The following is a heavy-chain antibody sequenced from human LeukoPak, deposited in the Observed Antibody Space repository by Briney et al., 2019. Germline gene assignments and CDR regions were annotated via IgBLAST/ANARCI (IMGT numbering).Heavy chain of an antibody. Sequence: GGSLRLSCAASGFTFSSYEMNWVRQAPGKGLEWVSYISSSGSTIYYADSVKGRFTISRDNAKNSLYLQMNSLRAEDTAVYYCARDPVDYYYDSSGRIVPPFWGQGTLVTVSS. J-gene: IGHJ4*02. D-gene: IGHD3-22*01. CDR1: GFTFSSYE. CDR2: ISSSGSTI. CDR3: ARDPVDYYYDSSGRIVPPF. V-gene: IGHV3-48*03.